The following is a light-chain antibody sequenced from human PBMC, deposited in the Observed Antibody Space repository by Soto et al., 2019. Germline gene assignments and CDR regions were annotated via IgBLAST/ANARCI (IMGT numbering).Light chain of an antibody. J-gene: IGLJ3*02. CDR3: ASWEDSLNGWV. CDR1: SSNVGSNT. CDR2: SDD. V-gene: IGLV1-44*01. Sequence: QSVLTQPPSASGTPGQRVTISCSGSSSNVGSNTVSWYQQLPGTAPKVLIYSDDQRPSGVPDRFSGSRSGSSASLAISGLQSGEEADYYCASWEDSLNGWVIGGGTQLTVL.